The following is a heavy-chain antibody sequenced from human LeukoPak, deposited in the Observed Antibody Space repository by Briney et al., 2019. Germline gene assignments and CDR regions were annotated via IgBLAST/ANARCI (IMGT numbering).Heavy chain of an antibody. CDR3: ARIHISLTDAYYYDSSGYSNFDY. D-gene: IGHD3-22*01. Sequence: PGGSLRLSCAASGFTFSSYWMSWVRQAPGKGLEWVASIKQDGSEKYYVDSVKGRFTISRDNAKNSLYLQMNSLRAEDTAVYYCARIHISLTDAYYYDSSGYSNFDYWGQGTLVTVSS. CDR1: GFTFSSYW. V-gene: IGHV3-7*01. CDR2: IKQDGSEK. J-gene: IGHJ4*02.